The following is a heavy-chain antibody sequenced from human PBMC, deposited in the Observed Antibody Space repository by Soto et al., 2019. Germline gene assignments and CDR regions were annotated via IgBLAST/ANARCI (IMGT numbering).Heavy chain of an antibody. Sequence: VPLRLSCAASGFTFSSYSMNCVRQDPGKGLEWVSYISSSSSTIYYADSVKGRFTISRDNSKNTLYLQMNSLRAEDTAVYYCATRIAVARWSFDYWGQGTLVTVSP. CDR3: ATRIAVARWSFDY. CDR1: GFTFSSYS. D-gene: IGHD6-19*01. V-gene: IGHV3-48*01. J-gene: IGHJ4*02. CDR2: ISSSSSTI.